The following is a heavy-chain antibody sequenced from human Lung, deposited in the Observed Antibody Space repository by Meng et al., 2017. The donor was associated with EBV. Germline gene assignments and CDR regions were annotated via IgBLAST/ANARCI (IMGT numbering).Heavy chain of an antibody. V-gene: IGHV4-34*01. Sequence: HQWVAGLCNPSETLSLTCGVSDRSFSSSYWSWIRPPPGKGLEWIGQINYSVITNYNPSLKSRVTISVDTSKNQFSLSLNSVTAADTAVYYCARGGTSSAPFDYWGQETLVTVSS. CDR3: ARGGTSSAPFDY. CDR1: DRSFSSSY. D-gene: IGHD2-2*01. J-gene: IGHJ4*02. CDR2: INYSVIT.